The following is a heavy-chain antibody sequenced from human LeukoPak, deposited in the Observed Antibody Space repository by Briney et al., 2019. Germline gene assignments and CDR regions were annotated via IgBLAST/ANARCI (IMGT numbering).Heavy chain of an antibody. Sequence: SETLSLTCTVSGGSISSYYWSWIRQPPGKGLEWIGYIYYSGSTNYNPSLKSRVTISVDTSKNLFSLKLSSVTAADTAVYYCARGKLVVARLPLYFDLWGRGTLVTVSS. J-gene: IGHJ2*01. CDR1: GGSISSYY. D-gene: IGHD3-10*01. CDR3: ARGKLVVARLPLYFDL. CDR2: IYYSGST. V-gene: IGHV4-59*12.